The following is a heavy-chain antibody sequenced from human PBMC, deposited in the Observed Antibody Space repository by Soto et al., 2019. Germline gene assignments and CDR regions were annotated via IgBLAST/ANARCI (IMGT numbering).Heavy chain of an antibody. Sequence: PSETLSLTCTVSGGSISSYYWSWIRQPPGKGLEWIGYIYYSGSTNYNPSLKSRVTISVDTSKNQFSLKLSSVTAADTAVYYCARDMRGDYIWGSYRYLAFDIWGQGTMVTVS. J-gene: IGHJ3*02. CDR1: GGSISSYY. CDR3: ARDMRGDYIWGSYRYLAFDI. V-gene: IGHV4-59*01. CDR2: IYYSGST. D-gene: IGHD3-16*02.